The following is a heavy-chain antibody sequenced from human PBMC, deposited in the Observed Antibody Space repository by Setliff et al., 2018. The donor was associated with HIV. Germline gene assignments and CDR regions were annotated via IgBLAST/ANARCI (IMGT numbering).Heavy chain of an antibody. CDR1: GYSFITYW. D-gene: IGHD3-16*01. CDR2: MNPDGSNT. CDR3: ARFYGSYDVGGFDI. V-gene: IGHV5-51*01. J-gene: IGHJ3*02. Sequence: GESLKISCMGSGYSFITYWIGWVRQRPGKGLEWMGIMNPDGSNTRYSPSFQGQVTISVDESISTAYLQWSSLKASDTAFYYCARFYGSYDVGGFDIWGQGTKVTVS.